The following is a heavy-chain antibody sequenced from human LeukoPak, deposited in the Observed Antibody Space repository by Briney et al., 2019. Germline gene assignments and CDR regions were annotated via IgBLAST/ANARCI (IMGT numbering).Heavy chain of an antibody. Sequence: GGSLRLSCAASGFTFSSYAMSWVRQAPGKGLEWVSAISGSGGSTYYADSVKGRFTISRDNSKNTLYLQMNGLRAEDTAVYYCAKGPSSSWYGTFDYWGQGTLVTVSS. D-gene: IGHD6-13*01. J-gene: IGHJ4*02. CDR1: GFTFSSYA. CDR3: AKGPSSSWYGTFDY. CDR2: ISGSGGST. V-gene: IGHV3-23*01.